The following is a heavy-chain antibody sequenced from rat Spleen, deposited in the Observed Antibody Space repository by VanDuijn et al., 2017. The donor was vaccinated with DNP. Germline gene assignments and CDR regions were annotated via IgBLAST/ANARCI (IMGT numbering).Heavy chain of an antibody. D-gene: IGHD1-2*01. J-gene: IGHJ4*01. CDR2: ISGGGSTT. CDR3: TTHGSIATVSTGAMDV. V-gene: IGHV5-25*01. CDR1: GFTFSSYY. Sequence: EVQLVESGGGLVQPGRSMKLSCTASGFTFSSYYMAWVRQAPTKGLEWVASISGGGSTTYFRDSVKGRFTISRDNAKNTLYLQMDSLRSEDTATYYCTTHGSIATVSTGAMDVWGQGTSVTVSS.